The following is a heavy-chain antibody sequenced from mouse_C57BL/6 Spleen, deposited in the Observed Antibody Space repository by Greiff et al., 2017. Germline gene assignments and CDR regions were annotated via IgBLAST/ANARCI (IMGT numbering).Heavy chain of an antibody. Sequence: DVKLVESEGGLVQPGSSMKLSCTASGFTFSDYYMAWVRQVPEKGLEWVANINYDGSSTYYLDSLKSRFIISRDNAKNILYLQMSSLKSEDTATYYCARERDYGSSPYYFDYWGQGTTLTVSS. CDR2: INYDGSST. CDR1: GFTFSDYY. J-gene: IGHJ2*01. D-gene: IGHD1-1*01. V-gene: IGHV5-16*01. CDR3: ARERDYGSSPYYFDY.